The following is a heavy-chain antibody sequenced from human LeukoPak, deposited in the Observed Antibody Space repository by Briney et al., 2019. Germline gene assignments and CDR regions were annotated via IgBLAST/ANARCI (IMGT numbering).Heavy chain of an antibody. D-gene: IGHD5/OR15-5a*01. Sequence: PSETLSLTCTVSGGSISSYYWSWIRQPAGKGLEWIGRIYTSGSTNYNPSLKSRVTMSVDTSKNQLSLKLSSVTAADTAVYYCARESRRESTYGMDVWGQGTTVTVSS. CDR2: IYTSGST. J-gene: IGHJ6*02. CDR3: ARESRRESTYGMDV. CDR1: GGSISSYY. V-gene: IGHV4-4*07.